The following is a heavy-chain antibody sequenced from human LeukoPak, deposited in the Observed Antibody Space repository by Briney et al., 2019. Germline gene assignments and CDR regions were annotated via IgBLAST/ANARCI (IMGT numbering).Heavy chain of an antibody. J-gene: IGHJ5*02. CDR3: ARAFGSSESNWFDP. D-gene: IGHD1-26*01. V-gene: IGHV4-61*02. CDR2: IYTSGST. Sequence: SQTLSLTCTVSGGSISSGSYYWSWIRQPAGKGLGWIGRIYTSGSTNYNPSLKSRVTMSVDRSKTQFSLKLSSVTAADTAMYYCARAFGSSESNWFDPWRQRALVTVSS. CDR1: GGSISSGSYY.